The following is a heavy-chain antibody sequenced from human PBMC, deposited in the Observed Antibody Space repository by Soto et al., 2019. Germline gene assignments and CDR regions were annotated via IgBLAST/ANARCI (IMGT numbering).Heavy chain of an antibody. CDR3: AREEVDTAMVGRHYYCYHGMDV. CDR1: GGTFSSYA. Sequence: SVKVSCKASGGTFSSYAISWVRQAPGQGLEWMGGIIPIFGTANYAQKFQGRATITADKSTSTAYMELSSLRSEDTAVYYCAREEVDTAMVGRHYYCYHGMDVWGQGTTVTVSS. V-gene: IGHV1-69*06. CDR2: IIPIFGTA. D-gene: IGHD5-18*01. J-gene: IGHJ6*02.